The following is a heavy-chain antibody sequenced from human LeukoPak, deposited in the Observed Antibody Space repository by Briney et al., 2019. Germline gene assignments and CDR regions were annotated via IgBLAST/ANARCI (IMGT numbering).Heavy chain of an antibody. J-gene: IGHJ5*02. CDR1: GFTFSSYS. V-gene: IGHV3-21*01. Sequence: GGSLRLSCAASGFTFSSYSMNWVRQAPEKGLEWLSSISISSSNIYYADSTNGPATISRDNTKNSLYLQMNNLRAEDTAVYYCARDAYYYDSRGSPWGQGTLVTVSS. D-gene: IGHD3-22*01. CDR3: ARDAYYYDSRGSP. CDR2: ISISSSNI.